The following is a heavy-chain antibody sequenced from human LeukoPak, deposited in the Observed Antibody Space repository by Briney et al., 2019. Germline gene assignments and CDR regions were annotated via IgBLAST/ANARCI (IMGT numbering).Heavy chain of an antibody. CDR3: AEDRGMVRDFDY. CDR2: ISGSGDST. CDR1: GFTFSSYA. V-gene: IGHV3-23*01. J-gene: IGHJ4*02. D-gene: IGHD3-10*01. Sequence: GGSLRLSCAASGFTFSSYAMSWVRQAPGKGLEWVSAISGSGDSTYYADSVKGRFTISRDNSKNTLYLQMNSLRAEDTAVYYCAEDRGMVRDFDYWGQGTLVTVSS.